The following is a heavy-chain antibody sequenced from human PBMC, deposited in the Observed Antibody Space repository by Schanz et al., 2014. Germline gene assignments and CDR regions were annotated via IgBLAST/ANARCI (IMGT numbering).Heavy chain of an antibody. V-gene: IGHV3-7*01. Sequence: EVQLLESGGGLVQPGGSLRLSCTASGFTFSSYSMNWVRQAPGKGLEWVANIKEDGSVKDYVDSVEGRFTISRDNAKRSLFLQMNSLRVEDTAVYFCVSQTGSPNYWGQGTLVTVSS. CDR1: GFTFSSYS. J-gene: IGHJ4*02. CDR3: VSQTGSPNY. CDR2: IKEDGSVK. D-gene: IGHD6-13*01.